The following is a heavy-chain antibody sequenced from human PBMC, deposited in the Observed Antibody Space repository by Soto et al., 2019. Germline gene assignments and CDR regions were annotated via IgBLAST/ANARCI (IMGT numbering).Heavy chain of an antibody. Sequence: QVQLVQSGAEVKKPGSSVKVSCKASGGTFSSYAISWVRQAPGQGLEWMGGIIPIFGTANYAQKFQGRVTITADKSTSTAYMELSSLRSEDTAVYYCATPGGVVPAAPRHYYYYGMDVWGQGTTVTVSS. V-gene: IGHV1-69*06. J-gene: IGHJ6*02. CDR2: IIPIFGTA. CDR1: GGTFSSYA. D-gene: IGHD2-2*01. CDR3: ATPGGVVPAAPRHYYYYGMDV.